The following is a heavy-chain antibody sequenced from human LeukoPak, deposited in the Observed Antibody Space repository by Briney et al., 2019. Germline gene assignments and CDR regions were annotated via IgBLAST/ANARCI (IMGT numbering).Heavy chain of an antibody. J-gene: IGHJ4*02. CDR3: ARSRKYSSSWHPWGAFDY. D-gene: IGHD6-13*01. Sequence: SAKVSYKASGGTFSSYAISWVRQAPGQGLEWMGGIIPIFGTANYAQKFQGRVTITADESTSTAYMELSSLRSEDTAVYYCARSRKYSSSWHPWGAFDYWGQGTLVTVSS. CDR2: IIPIFGTA. CDR1: GGTFSSYA. V-gene: IGHV1-69*13.